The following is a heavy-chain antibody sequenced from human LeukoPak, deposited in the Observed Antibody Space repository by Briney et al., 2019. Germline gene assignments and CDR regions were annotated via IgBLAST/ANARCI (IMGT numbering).Heavy chain of an antibody. CDR2: IWYDGSNK. Sequence: GRSLRLSCAASGFTFSSYGMHWVRQAPGKGLEWVAVIWYDGSNKYYADSVKGRFTISRDNSKNTLYLQMNSLRAEDTAVYYCARSDYYDSSGLDYWGQGTLVTVSS. CDR3: ARSDYYDSSGLDY. V-gene: IGHV3-33*01. D-gene: IGHD3-22*01. J-gene: IGHJ4*02. CDR1: GFTFSSYG.